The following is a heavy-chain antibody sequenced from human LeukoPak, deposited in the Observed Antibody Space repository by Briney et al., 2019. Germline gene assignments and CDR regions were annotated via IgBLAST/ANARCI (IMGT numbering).Heavy chain of an antibody. J-gene: IGHJ4*02. V-gene: IGHV3-7*01. D-gene: IGHD5-18*01. CDR3: ARGGYSFDY. Sequence: GGSLRLSCAASGFTFSNAWMSWVRQAPGKGLEWVARLHADGVEQNYVDSVTGRFTMSRDNAKNSLDLQMNSLRVEDTAVYYCARGGYSFDYLGQGTLVAVSS. CDR1: GFTFSNAW. CDR2: LHADGVEQ.